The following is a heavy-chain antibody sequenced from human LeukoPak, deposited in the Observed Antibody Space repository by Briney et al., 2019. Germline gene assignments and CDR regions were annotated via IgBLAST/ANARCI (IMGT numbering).Heavy chain of an antibody. Sequence: GGSLRLSCAASGFTFSNYAMSWVRQAPGKGLEWVSAITGSGGNTYYADSVKGRFTISRDNSENTVFLQMNSLRAEDTAVYYRAKWGDYDVLTGYYVSDYWGQGTLVTVSS. D-gene: IGHD3-9*01. J-gene: IGHJ4*02. CDR2: ITGSGGNT. CDR3: AKWGDYDVLTGYYVSDY. V-gene: IGHV3-23*01. CDR1: GFTFSNYA.